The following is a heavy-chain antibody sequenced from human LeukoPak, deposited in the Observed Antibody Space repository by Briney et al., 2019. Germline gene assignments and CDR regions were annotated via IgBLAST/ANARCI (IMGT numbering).Heavy chain of an antibody. CDR2: ISSSSSTI. Sequence: GGSLRLSCAASGFTFSSYSMNWVRQAPGKGLEWVSYISSSSSTIYYADSVKGRFTISRDNAKNSLYLQMNSLRAEDTAVYYCARTNYYGSGGYYFDYWGQGTLVTVSS. CDR3: ARTNYYGSGGYYFDY. V-gene: IGHV3-48*01. J-gene: IGHJ4*02. CDR1: GFTFSSYS. D-gene: IGHD3-10*01.